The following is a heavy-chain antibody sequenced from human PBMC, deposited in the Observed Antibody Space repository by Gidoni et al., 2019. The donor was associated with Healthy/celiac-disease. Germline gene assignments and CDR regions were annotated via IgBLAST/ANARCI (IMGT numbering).Heavy chain of an antibody. J-gene: IGHJ4*02. CDR2: ISSSSSYI. CDR1: GFTFSSYS. Sequence: EVQLVESGGGLVKPGGSLRLSCAASGFTFSSYSMNWVRQAPGKGLEWVSSISSSSSYIYYADSVKGRFTISRDNAKNSLYLQMNSLRAEDTAVYYCARDRYPHTAAAKHDYWGQGTLVTVSS. V-gene: IGHV3-21*01. CDR3: ARDRYPHTAAAKHDY. D-gene: IGHD6-13*01.